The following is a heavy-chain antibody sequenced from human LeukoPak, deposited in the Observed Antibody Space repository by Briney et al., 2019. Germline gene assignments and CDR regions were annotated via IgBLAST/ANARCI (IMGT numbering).Heavy chain of an antibody. Sequence: SETLSLTCAVYGVSFSGYYWSWIRQPPGKGLEWIGEINHSGSTNYNPSLKSRVTISVDTSKNQFSLKLSSVTAADTAVYYCARGNIVLMVYAIPPYGMDVWGQGTTVTVSS. CDR1: GVSFSGYY. V-gene: IGHV4-34*01. J-gene: IGHJ6*02. CDR3: ARGNIVLMVYAIPPYGMDV. D-gene: IGHD2-8*01. CDR2: INHSGST.